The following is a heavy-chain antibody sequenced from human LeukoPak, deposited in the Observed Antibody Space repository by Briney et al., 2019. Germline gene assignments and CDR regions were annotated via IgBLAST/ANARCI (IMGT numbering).Heavy chain of an antibody. CDR2: ISGSGGST. V-gene: IGHV3-23*01. J-gene: IGHJ4*02. D-gene: IGHD2-2*01. CDR3: AKGTYCSSTSCLGGGIGYFDY. Sequence: GGSLRLSCAASGFTFSTYGMFWVRQAPDKGLEWVSAISGSGGSTYYADSVKGRFTISRDNSKNTLYLQMNSLRAEDTAVYYCAKGTYCSSTSCLGGGIGYFDYWGQGTLVTVSS. CDR1: GFTFSTYG.